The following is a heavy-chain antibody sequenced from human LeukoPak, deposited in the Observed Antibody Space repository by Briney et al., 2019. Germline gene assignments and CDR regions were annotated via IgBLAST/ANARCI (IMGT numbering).Heavy chain of an antibody. D-gene: IGHD3-22*01. J-gene: IGHJ4*02. V-gene: IGHV3-64*01. CDR3: ARDSGGYYYDSSGLGY. CDR1: GFTFNTYR. Sequence: GGSLRLSCAASGFTFNTYRMHWVRQAPGKGLEYISAITSNGDTTYYANSVKGRFTISRDNSKNTLYLQMNSLRAEDTAVYYCARDSGGYYYDSSGLGYWGQGTLVTVSS. CDR2: ITSNGDTT.